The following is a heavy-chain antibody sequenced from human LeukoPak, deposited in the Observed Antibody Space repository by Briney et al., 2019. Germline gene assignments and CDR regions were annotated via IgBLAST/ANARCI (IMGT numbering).Heavy chain of an antibody. CDR3: ASLLTTAIDP. D-gene: IGHD4/OR15-4a*01. CDR2: IYYSGST. J-gene: IGHJ5*02. V-gene: IGHV4-39*01. Sequence: SETLSLTCTVSGGSISSSSYYWGWIRQPPGKGLEWIGSIYYSGSTYYNPSLKSRVTISVDTSKNQFSLKLSSVTAADTAVYYCASLLTTAIDPWGQGTLVTVSS. CDR1: GGSISSSSYY.